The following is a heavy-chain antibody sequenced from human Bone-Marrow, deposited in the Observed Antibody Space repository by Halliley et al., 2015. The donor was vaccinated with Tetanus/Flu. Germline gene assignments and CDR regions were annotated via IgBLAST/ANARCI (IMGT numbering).Heavy chain of an antibody. J-gene: IGHJ4*02. CDR3: VTNFHCSTTIFYPFDS. D-gene: IGHD2-2*01. V-gene: IGHV3-64D*06. Sequence: NSSSGENTYYPDSVKGRFTISGGNSKNPLYLQMGRLRAEDTAVYYCVTNFHCSTTIFYPFDSWGQGPLVTVSS. CDR2: NSSSGENT.